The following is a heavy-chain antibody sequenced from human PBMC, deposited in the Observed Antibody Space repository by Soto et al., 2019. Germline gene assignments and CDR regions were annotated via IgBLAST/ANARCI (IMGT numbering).Heavy chain of an antibody. Sequence: GESLKISCAASGFTFSDSALHLVRQASGKGLEWVGRVRSKTTNFATAYAASVNGRFTISRDDSKNTAYLQMNSLKTEDTAVYYCTSYNSVSNPGFDIWGQGTMVTVSS. V-gene: IGHV3-73*01. J-gene: IGHJ3*02. CDR2: VRSKTTNFAT. CDR1: GFTFSDSA. CDR3: TSYNSVSNPGFDI. D-gene: IGHD6-19*01.